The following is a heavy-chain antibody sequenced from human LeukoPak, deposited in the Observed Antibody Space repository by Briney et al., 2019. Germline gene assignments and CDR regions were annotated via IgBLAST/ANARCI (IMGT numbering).Heavy chain of an antibody. CDR1: GGSISSSSYY. D-gene: IGHD2-15*01. V-gene: IGHV4-31*03. Sequence: SETLSLTCTVSGGSISSSSYYWSWIRQHPGKGLEWIGYIYYSGSTYYNPSLKSRVTISVDTSKNQFSLKLSSVTAADTAVYYCAREAPNCSGGSCYIHWFQNSGAFDYWGQGTLVTVSS. CDR3: AREAPNCSGGSCYIHWFQNSGAFDY. J-gene: IGHJ4*02. CDR2: IYYSGST.